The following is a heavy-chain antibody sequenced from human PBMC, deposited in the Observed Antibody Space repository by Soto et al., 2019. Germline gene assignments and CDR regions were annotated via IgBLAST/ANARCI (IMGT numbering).Heavy chain of an antibody. CDR2: INAADGNT. CDR3: ARDSATTGALFDH. D-gene: IGHD4-17*01. CDR1: GYIFTNYA. J-gene: IGHJ4*02. Sequence: QVQLVQSGAEVKKPGASVKVSCKASGYIFTNYAIHWVRQAPGQRLEWMGWINAADGNTRYSQNFQGRVTITRDTSATTAHMELSSLRSEDTAVFYCARDSATTGALFDHWGQGTLVTVSS. V-gene: IGHV1-3*01.